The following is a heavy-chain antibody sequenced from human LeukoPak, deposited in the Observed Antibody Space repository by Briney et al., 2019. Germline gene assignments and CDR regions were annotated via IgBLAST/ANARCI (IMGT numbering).Heavy chain of an antibody. J-gene: IGHJ4*02. V-gene: IGHV4-38-2*01. Sequence: SETLSLTCAVSGYSISSGYYWGWIRQPPGKGLEWIGSIYHSGSTYYNPSLKSRVTISVDTSKNQFSLKLSSVTAADTAVYYCARHAPTGDLDYFDYWGQGTLVTVSS. CDR2: IYHSGST. CDR1: GYSISSGYY. D-gene: IGHD7-27*01. CDR3: ARHAPTGDLDYFDY.